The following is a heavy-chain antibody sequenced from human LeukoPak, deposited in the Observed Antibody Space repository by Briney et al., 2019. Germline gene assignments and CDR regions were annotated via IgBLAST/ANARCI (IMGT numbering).Heavy chain of an antibody. Sequence: PGGSLRLSCAASGFTFSRFSMSWVRQAPGKGLEWVSYISSSISTKYYAGSVKGRFTISRDNAKNSLYLQMNSLRAEDTAVYYCARGTSYYYDSSGYFFDIWGQGTMVTVSS. CDR3: ARGTSYYYDSSGYFFDI. D-gene: IGHD3-22*01. J-gene: IGHJ3*02. V-gene: IGHV3-48*04. CDR1: GFTFSRFS. CDR2: ISSSISTK.